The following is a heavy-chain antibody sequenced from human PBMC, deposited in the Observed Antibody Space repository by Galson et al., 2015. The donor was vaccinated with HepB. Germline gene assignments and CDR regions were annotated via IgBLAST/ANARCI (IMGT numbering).Heavy chain of an antibody. D-gene: IGHD3-3*01. Sequence: TLSLTCTVSGGSISSSSYYWGWIRQPPGKGLEWIGSIYYSGSTYYNPSLKSRVTISVDTSKNQFSLKLSSVTAADTAVYYCARHVDYDFWSGYYTRYYYGMDVWGQGTTVTVSS. CDR3: ARHVDYDFWSGYYTRYYYGMDV. V-gene: IGHV4-39*01. J-gene: IGHJ6*02. CDR1: GGSISSSSYY. CDR2: IYYSGST.